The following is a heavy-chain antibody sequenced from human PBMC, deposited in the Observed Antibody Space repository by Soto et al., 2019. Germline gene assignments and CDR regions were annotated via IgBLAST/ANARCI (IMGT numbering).Heavy chain of an antibody. J-gene: IGHJ6*02. CDR3: ARAGTPYYYNYGMDV. D-gene: IGHD6-13*01. CDR1: GGTFSSYA. V-gene: IGHV1-69*13. Sequence: ASVKVSCKASGGTFSSYAISWVRQAPGQGLEWMVRIIPIFGTANSAQKFQGRVTITADESTSTAYMELSSLRSEDTAVYYCARAGTPYYYNYGMDVCGQGTTVTVSS. CDR2: IIPIFGTA.